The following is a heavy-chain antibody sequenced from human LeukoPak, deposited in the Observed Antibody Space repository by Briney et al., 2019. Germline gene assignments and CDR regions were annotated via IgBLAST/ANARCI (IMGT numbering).Heavy chain of an antibody. CDR2: IYHSGST. D-gene: IGHD3-10*01. Sequence: SETLSLTCTVSGYSISSGYYWGWIRQPPGKGLEWIGSIYHSGSTYYNPSLKSRVTISVDTSKNQFSLKLSSVTAADTAVYYCATEDQYYYGSGTHPPFDYWGQGTLVTVSS. CDR3: ATEDQYYYGSGTHPPFDY. J-gene: IGHJ4*02. V-gene: IGHV4-38-2*02. CDR1: GYSISSGYY.